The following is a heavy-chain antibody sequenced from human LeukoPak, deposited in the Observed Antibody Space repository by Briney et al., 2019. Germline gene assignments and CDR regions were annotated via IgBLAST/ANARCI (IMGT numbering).Heavy chain of an antibody. D-gene: IGHD6-19*01. Sequence: GRSLRLSCAASGFTFDDYAMHWVRQAPGKGLEWVSGISWNSGSIGYADSVKGRFTISRDNAKNSLYLQMNSLRAEDTALYYCAKAVAVAGAPFDYWGQGTLVTVSS. CDR3: AKAVAVAGAPFDY. J-gene: IGHJ4*02. V-gene: IGHV3-9*01. CDR2: ISWNSGSI. CDR1: GFTFDDYA.